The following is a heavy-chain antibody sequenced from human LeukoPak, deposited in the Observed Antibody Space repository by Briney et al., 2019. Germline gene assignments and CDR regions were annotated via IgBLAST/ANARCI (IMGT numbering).Heavy chain of an antibody. D-gene: IGHD6-6*01. CDR3: ARGVTYSSSSSPFDY. CDR1: GYTFTSYA. CDR2: INAGNGNT. J-gene: IGHJ4*02. Sequence: VASVKVSCKASGYTFTSYAIHWVRQAPGQRLEWMGWINAGNGNTKYSQKFQGRVTITRDTSASTAYMELSSLRSDDTAVYYCARGVTYSSSSSPFDYWGQGTLVTVSS. V-gene: IGHV1-3*01.